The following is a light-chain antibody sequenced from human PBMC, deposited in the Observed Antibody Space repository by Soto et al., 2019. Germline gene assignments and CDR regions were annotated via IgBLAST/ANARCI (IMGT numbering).Light chain of an antibody. CDR2: GAS. V-gene: IGKV1-39*01. CDR1: QSISSY. CDR3: QQSYSTPYT. Sequence: DIQMTQSPSSLSASVGDRVTITCRASQSISSYLNWYQQKPGKAPKVLIYGASTLQSTVPSRFSGSGSGTDFTLTISSLQPEDFATYYCQQSYSTPYTFGQGTKLEIK. J-gene: IGKJ2*01.